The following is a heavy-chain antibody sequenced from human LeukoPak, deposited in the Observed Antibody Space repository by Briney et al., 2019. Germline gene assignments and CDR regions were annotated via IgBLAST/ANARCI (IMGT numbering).Heavy chain of an antibody. Sequence: SVKVSCKASGGTFSSYAISWVRQAPGQGLEWMGEIIPIFGTANYAQKFQGRVTITADESTSTAYMELSSLRSEDTAVYYCARDSLQQLSLVGAFDIWGQGTMVTVSS. D-gene: IGHD6-13*01. V-gene: IGHV1-69*13. J-gene: IGHJ3*02. CDR2: IIPIFGTA. CDR1: GGTFSSYA. CDR3: ARDSLQQLSLVGAFDI.